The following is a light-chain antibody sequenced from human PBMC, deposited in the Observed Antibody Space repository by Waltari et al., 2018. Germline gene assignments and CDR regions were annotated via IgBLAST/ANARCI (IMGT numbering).Light chain of an antibody. CDR1: QSVSTY. V-gene: IGKV3-20*01. J-gene: IGKJ1*01. CDR3: QHYLRLPAT. Sequence: EIVLTQSPGTLSLSPGERATLSCRASQSVSTYLAWYQQKPGQAPRLLIYHASTRATGIPDRFSGSGSWTDFSLTISRLEPEDFAVYHCQHYLRLPATFGQGTKVEIK. CDR2: HAS.